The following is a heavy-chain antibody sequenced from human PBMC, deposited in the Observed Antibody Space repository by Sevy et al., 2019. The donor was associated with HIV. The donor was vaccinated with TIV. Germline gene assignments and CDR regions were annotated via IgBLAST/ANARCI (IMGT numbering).Heavy chain of an antibody. CDR3: AKVFCSTSCYPGDPVGGMDV. D-gene: IGHD2-2*01. CDR2: IRYDGSNK. Sequence: GGSLRLSCAASGFTFSSYGMHWVRQAPGKGLEWVAFIRYDGSNKYYADSVKGRFTISRDNSKNTLYLLMNSLRAEDTAVYYCAKVFCSTSCYPGDPVGGMDVWGQRTTVTVSS. V-gene: IGHV3-30*02. J-gene: IGHJ6*02. CDR1: GFTFSSYG.